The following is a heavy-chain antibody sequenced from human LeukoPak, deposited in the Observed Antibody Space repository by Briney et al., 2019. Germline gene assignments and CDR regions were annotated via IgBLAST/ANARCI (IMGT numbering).Heavy chain of an antibody. Sequence: ASVKVSCKASGYTFTGYYMHWVRQAPGQGLEWMGWINPNSGGTNYAQKFQGRVTMTRDTSISTAYMELSRLRSDDTAVYYCARAPLRQYYDILTGYYNPFDYWGQGNLVTVSS. D-gene: IGHD3-9*01. J-gene: IGHJ4*02. CDR3: ARAPLRQYYDILTGYYNPFDY. V-gene: IGHV1-2*02. CDR2: INPNSGGT. CDR1: GYTFTGYY.